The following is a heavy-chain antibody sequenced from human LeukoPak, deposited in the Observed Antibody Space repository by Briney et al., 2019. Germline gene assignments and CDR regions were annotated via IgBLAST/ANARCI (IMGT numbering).Heavy chain of an antibody. V-gene: IGHV4-4*02. CDR1: GGSISSSNW. CDR3: ARDSISAALMFDP. Sequence: SETLSLTCAVSGGSISSSNWWSWVRQPPGKGLEWIGEIYHSGSTNYNPSLKSRVTISVDKSKNQFSLKPSSVTAADTAVYYCARDSISAALMFDPWGQGTLVTVSS. J-gene: IGHJ5*02. D-gene: IGHD6-13*01. CDR2: IYHSGST.